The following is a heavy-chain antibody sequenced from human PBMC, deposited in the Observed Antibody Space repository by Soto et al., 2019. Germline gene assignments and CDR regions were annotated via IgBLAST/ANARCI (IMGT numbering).Heavy chain of an antibody. CDR2: IYYSGST. CDR3: ARLSFTVTTYYYYMDV. Sequence: SETLSLTCTVSGGSISSYYWSWIRQPPGKGLEWIGYIYYSGSTNYNPSLKSRVTISVDTSKNQFSLKLSSVTAADTAVYYCARLSFTVTTYYYYMDVWGKGTTVTVSS. D-gene: IGHD4-17*01. CDR1: GGSISSYY. J-gene: IGHJ6*03. V-gene: IGHV4-59*01.